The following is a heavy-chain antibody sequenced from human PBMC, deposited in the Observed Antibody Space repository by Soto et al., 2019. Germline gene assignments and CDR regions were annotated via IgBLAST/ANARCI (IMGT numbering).Heavy chain of an antibody. Sequence: GGSLRLSCAASGFTFSNFAMSWVRQAPGKGLEWVSAISGSGGSTYYADSVQGRFTISRDNSKNTLYLQMNSLTADDTAVYYCAKLPVAGPLANYLDPWGQGSLVTVSS. CDR2: ISGSGGST. CDR3: AKLPVAGPLANYLDP. V-gene: IGHV3-23*01. J-gene: IGHJ5*02. CDR1: GFTFSNFA. D-gene: IGHD6-19*01.